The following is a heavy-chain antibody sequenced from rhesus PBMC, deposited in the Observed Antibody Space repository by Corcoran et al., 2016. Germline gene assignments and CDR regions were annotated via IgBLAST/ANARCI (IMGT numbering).Heavy chain of an antibody. CDR3: ARRRGSIWYYFDY. CDR1: GGSISSSNW. Sequence: QVQLQESGPAVVKPSETLSLTCAVSGGSISSSNWWSWIRQSPGKGLEWIGGVYGSSGITEYNPSLKRRVPISIDTAKNQFSLKLSAVTAADTAVYYCARRRGSIWYYFDYWGQGVLVTVSS. J-gene: IGHJ4*01. V-gene: IGHV4-93*02. D-gene: IGHD6-13*01. CDR2: VYGSSGIT.